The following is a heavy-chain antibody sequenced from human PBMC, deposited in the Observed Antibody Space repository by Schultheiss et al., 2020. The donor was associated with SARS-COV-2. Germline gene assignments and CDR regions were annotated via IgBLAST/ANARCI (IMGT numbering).Heavy chain of an antibody. CDR1: GFTFSSNY. J-gene: IGHJ4*02. D-gene: IGHD6-6*01. V-gene: IGHV3-66*01. CDR2: IYSGGST. CDR3: AVTLIAADLDY. Sequence: GESLKISCAASGFTFSSNYMSWVRQAPGKGLEWVSVIYSGGSTYYADSVKGRFTISRDNSKNTLYLQMNSLRAEDTAVYYCAVTLIAADLDYWGQGTLVTVSS.